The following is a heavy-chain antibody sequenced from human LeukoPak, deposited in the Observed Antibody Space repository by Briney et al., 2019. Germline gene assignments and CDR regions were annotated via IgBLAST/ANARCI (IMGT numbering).Heavy chain of an antibody. D-gene: IGHD4-17*01. Sequence: SETLSLTCTVSGGSISSSSYYWGWIRQPPGKGLEWIGSIYYSGSTNYNPSLKSRVTISVDTSKNQFSLKLSSVTAADTAVYYCARPAPYGDYVGYFDLWGRGTLVTVSS. V-gene: IGHV4-39*07. CDR1: GGSISSSSYY. CDR3: ARPAPYGDYVGYFDL. J-gene: IGHJ2*01. CDR2: IYYSGST.